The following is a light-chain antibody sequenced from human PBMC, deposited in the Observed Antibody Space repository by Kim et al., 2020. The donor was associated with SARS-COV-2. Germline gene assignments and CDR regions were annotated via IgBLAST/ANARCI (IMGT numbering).Light chain of an antibody. CDR1: VNDN. CDR2: GGS. V-gene: IGKV3-15*01. J-gene: IGKJ1*01. CDR3: QQYDEWPWT. Sequence: VNDNLVWYQQKPGQPPRLLVYGGSVTPTYIPARFSGSGSKTEYTLTVTSLQSEDFAIYYCQQYDEWPWTFGQGTKVDIK.